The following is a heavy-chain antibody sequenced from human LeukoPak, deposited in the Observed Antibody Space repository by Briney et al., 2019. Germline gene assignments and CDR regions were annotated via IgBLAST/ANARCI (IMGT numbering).Heavy chain of an antibody. CDR1: GYSISSSYY. Sequence: PSETLSLTCAVSGYSISSSYYWGWIRQPPGKGLEWIGTIYHSGSTHYNPSLKSRVTLSVDTSKNQFSLKLRSVTAADTAVYYCARVLWFGELSDAFDIWGQGTMVTVAS. V-gene: IGHV4-38-2*01. D-gene: IGHD3-10*01. CDR3: ARVLWFGELSDAFDI. J-gene: IGHJ3*02. CDR2: IYHSGST.